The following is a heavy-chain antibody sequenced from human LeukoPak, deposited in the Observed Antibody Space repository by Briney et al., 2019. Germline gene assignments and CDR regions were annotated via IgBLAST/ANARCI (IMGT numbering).Heavy chain of an antibody. D-gene: IGHD2-21*02. Sequence: ASVKVSCKVSGYTLTEFSMHWVRQAAGKGLEWMGSFDPEDGDTVYAQNFQGRVTMTGDTSTDAAYMDLSSLKPEDTAVYFCATSSFAVGSALPFDYWGQGTLVTVSS. CDR2: FDPEDGDT. V-gene: IGHV1-24*01. CDR1: GYTLTEFS. CDR3: ATSSFAVGSALPFDY. J-gene: IGHJ4*02.